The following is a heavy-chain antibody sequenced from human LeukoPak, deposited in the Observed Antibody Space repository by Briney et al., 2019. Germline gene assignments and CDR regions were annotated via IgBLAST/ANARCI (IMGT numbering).Heavy chain of an antibody. CDR2: IYYSGST. J-gene: IGHJ5*02. V-gene: IGHV4-39*01. Sequence: TTSETLSLTCTVSGGSISSSSYYWGWIRQPPGKGLEWIGSIYYSGSTYYNPSLKSRVTISVDTSKNQFSLKLSSVTAADTAVYYCARGPIVGAPQGHWFDPWGQGTLVTVSS. D-gene: IGHD1-26*01. CDR3: ARGPIVGAPQGHWFDP. CDR1: GGSISSSSYY.